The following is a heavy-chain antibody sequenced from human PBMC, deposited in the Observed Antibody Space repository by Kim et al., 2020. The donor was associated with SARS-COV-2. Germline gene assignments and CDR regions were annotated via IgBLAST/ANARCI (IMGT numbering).Heavy chain of an antibody. J-gene: IGHJ5*02. CDR3: ARVRTYKGPGWFDP. D-gene: IGHD3-10*01. Sequence: AAYVKGRLTISRENAKNSLYLQMNSLRDEDAAVYYCARVRTYKGPGWFDPWGQGTLVTVSS. V-gene: IGHV3-48*02.